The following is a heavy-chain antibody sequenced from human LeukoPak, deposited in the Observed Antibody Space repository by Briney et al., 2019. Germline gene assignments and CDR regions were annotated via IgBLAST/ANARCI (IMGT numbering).Heavy chain of an antibody. CDR2: INHSGST. V-gene: IGHV4-34*01. D-gene: IGHD3-3*01. J-gene: IGHJ4*02. Sequence: SETLSLTCAVYGGSFSGYYWSWIRQPPGKGLEWIGEINHSGSTNYNPSLKSRVTISVDTSKNQFSLKLSSVTAADTAVYYCARKKGYDFWSGKNYFDYWGQGTLVTVSS. CDR1: GGSFSGYY. CDR3: ARKKGYDFWSGKNYFDY.